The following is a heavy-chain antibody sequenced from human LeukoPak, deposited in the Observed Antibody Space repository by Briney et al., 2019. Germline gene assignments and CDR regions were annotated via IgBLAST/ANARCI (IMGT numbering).Heavy chain of an antibody. CDR1: GFTFSSQS. D-gene: IGHD6-6*01. J-gene: IGHJ6*03. CDR3: ARGWGSSSGYYMDV. CDR2: ISSSSNYI. V-gene: IGHV3-21*01. Sequence: GGSLRLSCVASGFTFSSQSMNWVRQAQARGLEWVSSISSSSNYIYYADSVKGRFTISRDNAKNSLYLQMNSLRAEDTAVYYCARGWGSSSGYYMDVWGKGTTVTVSS.